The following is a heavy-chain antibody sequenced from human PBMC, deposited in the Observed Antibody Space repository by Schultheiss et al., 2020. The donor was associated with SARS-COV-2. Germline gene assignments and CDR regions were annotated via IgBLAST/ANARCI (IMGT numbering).Heavy chain of an antibody. V-gene: IGHV3-23*01. CDR2: VTGSGGIT. J-gene: IGHJ6*02. D-gene: IGHD6-19*01. CDR3: AKRLGYSSGWCMDV. CDR1: GFTFSSYA. Sequence: GGSLRLSCAASGFTFSSYAMSWVRQAPGKGLEWVSGVTGSGGITYYADSVKGRFTISRDNSKNTLYLQMNSLRAEDTALYYCAKRLGYSSGWCMDVWGQGTTVTVSS.